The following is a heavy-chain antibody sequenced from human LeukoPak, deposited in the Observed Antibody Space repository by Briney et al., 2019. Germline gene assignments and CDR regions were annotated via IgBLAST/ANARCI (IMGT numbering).Heavy chain of an antibody. CDR1: GFTFRSFW. V-gene: IGHV3-74*01. CDR2: ISTDGGST. Sequence: GGSLRLSCAASGFTFRSFWMHWVRQGPGKGLEWVSYISTDGGSTNYADSVKGRFAVSKDNAKNTLYLQMNSLRAEDTAVYYCVVVSYYYDTSGYVDSWGQGTLVTVSS. J-gene: IGHJ4*02. CDR3: VVVSYYYDTSGYVDS. D-gene: IGHD3-22*01.